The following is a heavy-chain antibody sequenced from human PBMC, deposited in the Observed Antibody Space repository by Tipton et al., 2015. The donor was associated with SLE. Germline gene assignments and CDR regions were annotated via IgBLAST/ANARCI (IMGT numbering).Heavy chain of an antibody. Sequence: TLSLTCSVSGGSISNHNSYWTWIRQSPGKGLEWIGDMSYSGRTSYNPSLKSRVTMSADTSKNQFSLRLTSVTAADTAVYYCARGAVPFDLWGRGTLVTVSS. CDR2: MSYSGRT. J-gene: IGHJ2*01. CDR3: ARGAVPFDL. V-gene: IGHV4-39*07. CDR1: GGSISNHNSY. D-gene: IGHD6-19*01.